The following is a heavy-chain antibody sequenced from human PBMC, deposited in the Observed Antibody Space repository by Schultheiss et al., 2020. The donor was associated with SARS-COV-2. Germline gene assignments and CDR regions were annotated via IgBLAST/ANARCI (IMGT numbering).Heavy chain of an antibody. J-gene: IGHJ6*02. CDR1: GYTFTHYY. CDR2: LNPLNGGT. Sequence: ASVKVSCKASGYTFTHYYLHWVRQAPGQGLEWMGWLNPLNGGTNYAQNFQGRVTLTRDTSTSTAYMELSSLKSDDTAVYYCAKEDYYHGFDVWGQGTTVTVSS. V-gene: IGHV1-2*02. D-gene: IGHD3-10*01. CDR3: AKEDYYHGFDV.